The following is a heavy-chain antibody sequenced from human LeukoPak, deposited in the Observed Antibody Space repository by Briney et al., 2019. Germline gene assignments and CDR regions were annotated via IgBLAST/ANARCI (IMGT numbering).Heavy chain of an antibody. CDR3: ARDRIYNWFDP. V-gene: IGHV4-4*07. D-gene: IGHD2/OR15-2a*01. J-gene: IGHJ5*02. Sequence: PSETLSLTCTVSSGSISSYYWSWIRQPAGKGLEWIGRIYTSESTNYNPSLKSRVTMSVDTSKNQFSLKLSSVTAADTAVYYCARDRIYNWFDPWGQGTLVTVSS. CDR2: IYTSEST. CDR1: SGSISSYY.